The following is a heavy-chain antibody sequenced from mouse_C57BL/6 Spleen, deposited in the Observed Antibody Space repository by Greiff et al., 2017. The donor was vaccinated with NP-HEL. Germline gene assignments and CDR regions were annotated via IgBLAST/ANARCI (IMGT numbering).Heavy chain of an antibody. Sequence: EVKLVESVAELVRPGASVKLSCTASGFNIKNTYMHWVKQRPEQGLEWIGRIDPANGNTKYAPKFQGKATITADISSNTAYLQLSSLTSEDTAIYYCARRGYGNYYAMDYWGQGTSVTVSS. CDR3: ARRGYGNYYAMDY. CDR1: GFNIKNTY. J-gene: IGHJ4*01. V-gene: IGHV14-3*01. CDR2: IDPANGNT. D-gene: IGHD2-1*01.